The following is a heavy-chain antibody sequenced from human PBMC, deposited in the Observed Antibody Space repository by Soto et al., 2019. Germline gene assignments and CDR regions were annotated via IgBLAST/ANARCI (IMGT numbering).Heavy chain of an antibody. CDR1: GGSISSGGYY. CDR3: ARDYKYCTNGVCYFYYFDY. D-gene: IGHD2-8*01. J-gene: IGHJ4*02. V-gene: IGHV4-31*03. Sequence: QVQLQESGPGLVKPSQTLSLTCTVSGGSISSGGYYWSWIRQHPGKGLEWIGYIYYSGSTYYNPSLQSRVTISVDTSKNQFSLKLSSVTAADTAVYYCARDYKYCTNGVCYFYYFDYWGLGTLVTVSS. CDR2: IYYSGST.